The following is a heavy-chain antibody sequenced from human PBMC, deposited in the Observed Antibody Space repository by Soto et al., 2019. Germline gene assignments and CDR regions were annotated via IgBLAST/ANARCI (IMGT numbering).Heavy chain of an antibody. J-gene: IGHJ3*02. V-gene: IGHV3-23*01. CDR2: MGGANGDT. CDR1: GFIFSNYA. Sequence: EVQMLESGGGLVQPGGSLRLSCAASGFIFSNYAMSWVRQAPGKGLEWVAGMGGANGDTYYADSVRGRFAISRDNSKSTLFLQMNSLRAEYTAVYYCAKDRVNHNSVWDPFDIWGQGTMVTVSS. D-gene: IGHD2-21*01. CDR3: AKDRVNHNSVWDPFDI.